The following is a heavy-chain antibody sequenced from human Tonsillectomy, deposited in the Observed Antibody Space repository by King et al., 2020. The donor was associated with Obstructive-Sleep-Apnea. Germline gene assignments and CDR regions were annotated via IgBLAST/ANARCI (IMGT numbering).Heavy chain of an antibody. Sequence: QLVQSGAEVKKPGASVKVSCKASGYTFTSYGISWVRQAPGQGLEWVGWVSAYHGNTNYAPKLQGRVTMTTDTSTSTAYMELMSRRSDDTALYYCGVQQLDRYNWFDPWGQGTPVTVSS. CDR1: GYTFTSYG. D-gene: IGHD6-13*01. J-gene: IGHJ5*02. CDR2: VSAYHGNT. V-gene: IGHV1-18*04. CDR3: GVQQLDRYNWFDP.